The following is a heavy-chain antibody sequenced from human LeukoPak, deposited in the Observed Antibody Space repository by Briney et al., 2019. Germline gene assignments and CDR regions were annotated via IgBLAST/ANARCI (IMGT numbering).Heavy chain of an antibody. D-gene: IGHD2-21*02. CDR3: AKDLTTDCSPFDL. J-gene: IGHJ5*02. Sequence: GGSLRLSCAASGFTFSSYGMHWVPQAPGKGLEGVAFIRYDGSNKYYADSVKGRFTISRDNSKNTLYLQMKSLRAEDTAVYYCAKDLTTDCSPFDLWGQGTLVTVSS. CDR1: GFTFSSYG. V-gene: IGHV3-30*02. CDR2: IRYDGSNK.